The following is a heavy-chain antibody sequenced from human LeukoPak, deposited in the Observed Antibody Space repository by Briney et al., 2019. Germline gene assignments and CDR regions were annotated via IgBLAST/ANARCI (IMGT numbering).Heavy chain of an antibody. J-gene: IGHJ6*03. CDR1: GYTFTSYA. CDR2: IIPIFGTA. Sequence: ASVKVSCKASGYTFTSYAISWVRQAPGQGLEWMGGIIPIFGTANYAQKFQGRVTITADESTSTAYMELSSLRSEDTAVYYCARGEYSGYVFYYYYYYMDVWGKGTTVTVSS. V-gene: IGHV1-69*13. CDR3: ARGEYSGYVFYYYYYYMDV. D-gene: IGHD5-12*01.